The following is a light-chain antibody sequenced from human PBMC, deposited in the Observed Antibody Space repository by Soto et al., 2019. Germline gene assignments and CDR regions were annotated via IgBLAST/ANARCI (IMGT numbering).Light chain of an antibody. V-gene: IGLV1-44*01. CDR2: GNN. CDR1: SSNIGSNT. J-gene: IGLJ1*01. Sequence: QSVLTQSPSASGTPGQRVTISCSGSSSNIGSNTVNWYQLLPGTAPKVLIYGNNQRPSGVPDRFSGSKSGTSASLAISGLQPEDEADYYCAAWDDSLNGYVFGPGTKVTVL. CDR3: AAWDDSLNGYV.